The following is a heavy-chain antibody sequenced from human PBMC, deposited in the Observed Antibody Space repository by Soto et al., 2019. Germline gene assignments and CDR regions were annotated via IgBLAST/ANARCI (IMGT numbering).Heavy chain of an antibody. Sequence: GGSLRLSCAASGFTFSNAWMSWVRQAPGKGLEWVGRIKSKTDGGTTDYAAPVNGRFTISGDDSKNTLYLQMNSLKTEDTAVYYCTTATGYYDSSGYPFDYWGQGTLVTGSS. V-gene: IGHV3-15*01. CDR3: TTATGYYDSSGYPFDY. D-gene: IGHD3-22*01. J-gene: IGHJ4*02. CDR1: GFTFSNAW. CDR2: IKSKTDGGTT.